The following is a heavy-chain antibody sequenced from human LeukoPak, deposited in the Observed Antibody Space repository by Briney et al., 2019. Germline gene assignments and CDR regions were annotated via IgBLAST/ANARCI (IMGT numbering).Heavy chain of an antibody. J-gene: IGHJ4*02. D-gene: IGHD5-24*01. CDR1: GYSFTSYW. Sequence: GESLKISCKGSGYSFTSYWIGWVRQMPGKGLEWMGIIYPGDSDTRYSPSFQGQVIISAEKSISTAYLQWSRLKASDTALYYCASRKKGMATAGFDYWGQGTLVTVSS. V-gene: IGHV5-51*01. CDR3: ASRKKGMATAGFDY. CDR2: IYPGDSDT.